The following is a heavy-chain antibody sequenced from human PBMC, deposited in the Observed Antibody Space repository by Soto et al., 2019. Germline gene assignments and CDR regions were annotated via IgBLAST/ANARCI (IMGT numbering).Heavy chain of an antibody. D-gene: IGHD2-8*01. CDR2: IYPGDSDT. J-gene: IGHJ6*02. V-gene: IGHV5-51*01. Sequence: PGESLKISCKGSGYSFTRYWIGWVRQMPGKGLEGMGVIYPGDSDTGYSPSFQGQVTISADKSISTAYLQWSSLKASDTAMYYCARHEVRRFVGGRLMVPIYGMDVWGQGTTVTVSS. CDR1: GYSFTRYW. CDR3: ARHEVRRFVGGRLMVPIYGMDV.